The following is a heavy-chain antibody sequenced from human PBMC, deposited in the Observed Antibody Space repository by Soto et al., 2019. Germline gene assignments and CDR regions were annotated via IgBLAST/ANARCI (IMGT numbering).Heavy chain of an antibody. Sequence: EVQLVESGGGLVQPGGSLRLSCAASGFTFSSYEMNWVRQAPGKGLEWVSYISSSGSTIYYADSVKGRFTISRDNAKNSLYLQKNSLRAEDTAVYYCARVNSSSWPHYYYYYGMDVWGQGTTVTVSS. J-gene: IGHJ6*02. CDR3: ARVNSSSWPHYYYYYGMDV. CDR1: GFTFSSYE. D-gene: IGHD6-13*01. V-gene: IGHV3-48*03. CDR2: ISSSGSTI.